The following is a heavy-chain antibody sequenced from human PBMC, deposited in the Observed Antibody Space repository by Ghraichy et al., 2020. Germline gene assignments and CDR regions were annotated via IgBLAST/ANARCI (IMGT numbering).Heavy chain of an antibody. Sequence: LRLSCTVSGGSISSGGYYWSWIRQHPGKGLEWIGYIYYSGSTYYNPSLKSRVTISVDTSKNQFSLKLSSVTAADTAVYYCAREYKDYDFWSGPARVAFDIWGQGTMVTVSS. V-gene: IGHV4-31*03. J-gene: IGHJ3*02. CDR1: GGSISSGGYY. D-gene: IGHD3-3*01. CDR2: IYYSGST. CDR3: AREYKDYDFWSGPARVAFDI.